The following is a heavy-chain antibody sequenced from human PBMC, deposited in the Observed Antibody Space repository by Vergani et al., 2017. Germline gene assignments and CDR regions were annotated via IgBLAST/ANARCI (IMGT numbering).Heavy chain of an antibody. J-gene: IGHJ3*02. Sequence: EVQLVESGGGLVQPGRSLRLSCAASGFTFDDYAMHWVRQAPGKGLEWVSGISWNSGSIGYADSVKGRFTISRDNAKNSLYLQMNSLRAEDTAVYYCASISGWHHDAFDIWGQGTMVTVSS. CDR1: GFTFDDYA. D-gene: IGHD6-19*01. CDR3: ASISGWHHDAFDI. CDR2: ISWNSGSI. V-gene: IGHV3-9*01.